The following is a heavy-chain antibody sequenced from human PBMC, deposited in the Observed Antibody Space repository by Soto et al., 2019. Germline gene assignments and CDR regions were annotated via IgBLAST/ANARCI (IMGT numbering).Heavy chain of an antibody. CDR2: IKSKTDGGTT. CDR1: GFTFSNAW. CDR3: CTGVAIVRSGDLAY. V-gene: IGHV3-15*07. D-gene: IGHD3-10*01. J-gene: IGHJ4*02. Sequence: EVQLVESGGGLVKPGGSLRVSCAASGFTFSNAWMFWVRQAPGKGPEWVGRIKSKTDGGTTDYNTLMKDRFTISREDSKNTLYLEMSSLDIEDTAVYYCCTGVAIVRSGDLAYWGQGVLVTVSS.